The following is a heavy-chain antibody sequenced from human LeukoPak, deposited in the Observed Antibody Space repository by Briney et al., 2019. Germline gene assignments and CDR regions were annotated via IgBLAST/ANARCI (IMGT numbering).Heavy chain of an antibody. Sequence: ASVKVSCKASGGTFSSYAISWVRQAPGQGLEWMGGIIPIFGTANYAQKFQGRVTITADESTSTAYMELSSLRSEDTAAYYCARAGEGDSSGYPYHDNWFDPWGQGTLVTVSS. CDR1: GGTFSSYA. J-gene: IGHJ5*02. V-gene: IGHV1-69*13. CDR3: ARAGEGDSSGYPYHDNWFDP. D-gene: IGHD3-22*01. CDR2: IIPIFGTA.